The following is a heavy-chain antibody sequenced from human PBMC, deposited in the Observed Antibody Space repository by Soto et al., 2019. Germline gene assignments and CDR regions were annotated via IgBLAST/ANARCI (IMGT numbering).Heavy chain of an antibody. V-gene: IGHV3-11*06. Sequence: GGSLRLSCAASGFTFSDYYMSWIRQAPGRGLEWISYISTTTNYTNYADSVKGRFTISRDNAKNSLSLQMNSLRAEDTAIYYCTGHFGGNPPFDYWGPGTLVTVSS. CDR1: GFTFSDYY. CDR2: ISTTTNYT. CDR3: TGHFGGNPPFDY. D-gene: IGHD2-15*01. J-gene: IGHJ4*02.